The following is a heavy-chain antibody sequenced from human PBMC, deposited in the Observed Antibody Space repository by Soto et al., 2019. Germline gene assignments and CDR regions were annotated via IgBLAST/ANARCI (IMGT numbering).Heavy chain of an antibody. CDR1: GFTFSSYD. J-gene: IGHJ6*02. Sequence: GGSLRLSCAGSGFTFSSYDINWVRQAPGEGLEWVASITTGGGATYYADSVKGRFTISRDNSKKTLYLQMNSLRAEDTALYYCTKDHELGPAFYSYGMDVWGQGTTVTVSS. CDR3: TKDHELGPAFYSYGMDV. D-gene: IGHD7-27*01. CDR2: ITTGGGAT. V-gene: IGHV3-23*01.